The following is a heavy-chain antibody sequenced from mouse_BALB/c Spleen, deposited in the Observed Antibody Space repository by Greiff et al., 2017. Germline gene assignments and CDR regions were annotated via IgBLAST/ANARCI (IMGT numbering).Heavy chain of an antibody. CDR1: GYTFTSYW. CDR2: INPSTGYT. D-gene: IGHD4-1*01. Sequence: QVHVKQSGAELAKPGASVKMSCKASGYTFTSYWMHWVKQRPGQGLEWIGYINPSTGYTEYNQKFKDKATLTADKSSSTAYMQLSSLTSEDSAVYYCARDWDRAMDYWGQGTSVTVSS. V-gene: IGHV1-7*01. J-gene: IGHJ4*01. CDR3: ARDWDRAMDY.